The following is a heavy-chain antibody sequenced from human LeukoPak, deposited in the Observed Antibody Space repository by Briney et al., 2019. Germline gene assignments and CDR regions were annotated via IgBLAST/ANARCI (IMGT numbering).Heavy chain of an antibody. CDR3: ARDRYYDSSGYYNLDY. V-gene: IGHV3-33*01. CDR2: IWYDGSNK. Sequence: PGKSLRLSCAASGFTFSGYGFHWVRQAPGKGLEWVALIWYDGSNKYYADSVTGRFTVSRDNSKNTLYLQMNSLRAEETAVYYCARDRYYDSSGYYNLDYWGQGTLVTVSS. D-gene: IGHD3-22*01. CDR1: GFTFSGYG. J-gene: IGHJ4*02.